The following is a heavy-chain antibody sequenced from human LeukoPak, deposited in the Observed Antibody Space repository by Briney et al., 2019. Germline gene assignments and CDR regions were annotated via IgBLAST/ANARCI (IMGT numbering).Heavy chain of an antibody. Sequence: PGGPLRLSCAASGFPFSSYGMRWVRQAPGKGLEWVTAISGSGCSTYYADSVKGRFTMSRDNSKTTLYLQMNSLRAEDTAVYYCAKECLIFGVVTIGYWGQGALGTASS. CDR1: GFPFSSYG. D-gene: IGHD3-3*01. CDR3: AKECLIFGVVTIGY. J-gene: IGHJ4*02. V-gene: IGHV3-23*01. CDR2: ISGSGCST.